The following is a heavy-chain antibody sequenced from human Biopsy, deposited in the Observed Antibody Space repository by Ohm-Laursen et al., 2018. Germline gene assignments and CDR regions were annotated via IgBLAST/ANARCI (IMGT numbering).Heavy chain of an antibody. Sequence: SETLSLTCAVSGYSVTNDYYWGWIRQPPGKGLEWIGNIYYDGITYYNPSPKSRVAMSVDTSTNHFSLRLTSVIAADTAVYYCARVAGGYAYYYCMDVWGQGTTVMVSS. CDR1: GYSVTNDYY. D-gene: IGHD5-12*01. J-gene: IGHJ6*02. CDR3: ARVAGGYAYYYCMDV. V-gene: IGHV4-38-2*01. CDR2: IYYDGIT.